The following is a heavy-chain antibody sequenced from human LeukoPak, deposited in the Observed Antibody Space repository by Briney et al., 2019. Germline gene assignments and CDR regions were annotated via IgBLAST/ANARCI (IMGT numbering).Heavy chain of an antibody. V-gene: IGHV1-46*01. CDR1: GYTFTSYY. Sequence: ASVKVSCKAYGYTFTSYYMHWVRQAPGQGLEWMGIINPSGGSTSYAQKFQGRVTMTRDTSTSTVYMELSSLRSEDTAVYYCARETFIAAAGTGSFDYWGQGTLVTVSS. CDR3: ARETFIAAAGTGSFDY. J-gene: IGHJ4*02. CDR2: INPSGGST. D-gene: IGHD6-13*01.